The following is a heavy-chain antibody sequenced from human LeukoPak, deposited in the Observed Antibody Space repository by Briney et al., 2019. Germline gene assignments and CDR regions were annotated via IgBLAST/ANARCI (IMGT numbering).Heavy chain of an antibody. D-gene: IGHD2-2*01. CDR2: IYPGDSRI. CDR3: ACRDLTSTWSYP. Sequence: GESLKISCNGIGYSFTSYWICWVCKMHGQGMEWMGVIYPGDSRIRYNPSFQGQVTISVDESIRTAYLQWVSLKASDTAMYYCACRDLTSTWSYPWGQGTLVTVSS. CDR1: GYSFTSYW. V-gene: IGHV5-51*01. J-gene: IGHJ5*02.